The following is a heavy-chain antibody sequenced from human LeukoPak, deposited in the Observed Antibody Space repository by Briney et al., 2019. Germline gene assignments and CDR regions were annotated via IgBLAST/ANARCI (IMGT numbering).Heavy chain of an antibody. CDR2: INYSGST. D-gene: IGHD6-13*01. Sequence: PSETLSLTCAVSGGSISSSRYYWGWVRQPPGKGLEWIGSINYSGSTYYSPSLKSRVTISVDTSKNQFSLKLNSVTAADTAVYYCAGLSSRTWYVRAYYSYYYMDVWGKGTTVTVSS. CDR3: AGLSSRTWYVRAYYSYYYMDV. J-gene: IGHJ6*03. V-gene: IGHV4-39*01. CDR1: GGSISSSRYY.